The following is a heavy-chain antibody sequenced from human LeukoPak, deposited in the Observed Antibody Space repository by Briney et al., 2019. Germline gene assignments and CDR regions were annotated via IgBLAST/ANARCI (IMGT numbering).Heavy chain of an antibody. D-gene: IGHD3-10*01. J-gene: IGHJ5*02. CDR2: INHSGST. CDR3: ARERRYGSGSYGKNWFGP. Sequence: SETLSLTCAVYGGSFSGYYWSWIRQPPGKGLEWIGEINHSGSTNYNPSLKSRVTISVDTSKNQFSLKLSSVTAADTAVYYCARERRYGSGSYGKNWFGPWGQGTLVTVSS. CDR1: GGSFSGYY. V-gene: IGHV4-34*01.